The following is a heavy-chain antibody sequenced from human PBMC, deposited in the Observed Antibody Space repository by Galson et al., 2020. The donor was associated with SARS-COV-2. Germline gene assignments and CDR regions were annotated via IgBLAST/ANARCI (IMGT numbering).Heavy chain of an antibody. CDR2: INSKSGDT. D-gene: IGHD3-3*01. CDR3: ARGDYGFWSAYRDLNWFDS. V-gene: IGHV1-2*02. Sequence: ASVKVSCKASGYSFTGYPMHWVRQAPGQGLEWMGWINSKSGDTNFAEKFQGRVTLTRDTSISTVYMDLSRLRYDDTAVYYCARGDYGFWSAYRDLNWFDSWGQGTLVTVSS. CDR1: GYSFTGYP. J-gene: IGHJ5*01.